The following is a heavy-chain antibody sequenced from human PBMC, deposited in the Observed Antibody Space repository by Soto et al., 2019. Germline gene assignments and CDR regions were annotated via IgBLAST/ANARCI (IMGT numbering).Heavy chain of an antibody. CDR2: ISSSSGYI. D-gene: IGHD2-8*01. CDR1: GFSFNTYT. V-gene: IGHV3-21*02. J-gene: IGHJ6*02. Sequence: EVQLVESGGGLVRPGGSLRLSCAASGFSFNTYTMNWVRQAPGKGLEWVSLISSSSGYIYYADSVKGRFTISRDNANKLLYLHMSRLTVDDTAVYFCAKYYHVDSYYYGLAVWGQGTTVTVSS. CDR3: AKYYHVDSYYYGLAV.